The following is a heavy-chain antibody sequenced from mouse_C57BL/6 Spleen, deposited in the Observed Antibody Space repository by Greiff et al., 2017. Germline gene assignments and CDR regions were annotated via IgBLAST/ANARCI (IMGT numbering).Heavy chain of an antibody. CDR3: AREGGSSYRAWLDY. Sequence: EVKLMESGGGLVKPGGSLQLSCAASVFTFSSYALSWVRQTPEKRLEWVATISDGGGYTYSPDNVQGRFPIARDNAKNKQYQQMSRLRSEDTVMYYGAREGGSSYRAWLDYWGQGTLVTVSA. J-gene: IGHJ3*01. D-gene: IGHD1-1*01. CDR1: VFTFSSYA. V-gene: IGHV5-4*01. CDR2: ISDGGGYT.